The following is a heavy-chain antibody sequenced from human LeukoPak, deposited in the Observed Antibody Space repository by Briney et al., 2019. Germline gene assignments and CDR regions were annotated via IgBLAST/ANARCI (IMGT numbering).Heavy chain of an antibody. V-gene: IGHV3-30*18. CDR2: ISYDGSNE. D-gene: IGHD2/OR15-2a*01. CDR3: AKDLGVGAYLLFDYITSGLDS. Sequence: GGSLRLSCAASGFSFSSYGMHWVRQAPGKGLEWVAVISYDGSNEYFADSVKGRFTVSRDNSKNTPYLQMNSLRPEDTAVYYCAKDLGVGAYLLFDYITSGLDSWGQGTLVTVSS. J-gene: IGHJ4*02. CDR1: GFSFSSYG.